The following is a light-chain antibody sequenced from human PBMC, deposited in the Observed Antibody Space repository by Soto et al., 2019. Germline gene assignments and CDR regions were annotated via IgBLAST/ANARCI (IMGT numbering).Light chain of an antibody. Sequence: QSALTQPASVSGSPGQSITISCTGTSSDIGRYTYVSWYQQHPGKAPKLMIYDVSDRPSGVSNRFSGPKSGNTASLTISGLQTEDEADYYCSSYTSSSALVVFGTGTKVTVL. CDR2: DVS. CDR3: SSYTSSSALVV. J-gene: IGLJ1*01. V-gene: IGLV2-14*03. CDR1: SSDIGRYTY.